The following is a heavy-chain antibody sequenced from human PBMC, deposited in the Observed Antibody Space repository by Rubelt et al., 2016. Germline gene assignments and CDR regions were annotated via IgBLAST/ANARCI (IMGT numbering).Heavy chain of an antibody. V-gene: IGHV4-39*07. CDR2: IYYSGST. J-gene: IGHJ5*02. D-gene: IGHD3-9*01. CDR3: AREIITIFPDWCPYNWFDP. CDR1: GGSISSGSYY. Sequence: QLQLQESGPGLVKPSETLSLTCTVSGGSISSGSYYWGWIRQPPGKGLEWIESIYYSGSTYYNPSPKRRVTISVATSKNQFSLKLSSVTAADTAVYYCAREIITIFPDWCPYNWFDPWGQGTLVTVSS.